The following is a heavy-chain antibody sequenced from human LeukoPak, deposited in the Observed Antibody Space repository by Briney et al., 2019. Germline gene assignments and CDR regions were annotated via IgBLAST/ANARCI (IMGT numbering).Heavy chain of an antibody. CDR3: ARDRSTVTTWVDY. D-gene: IGHD4-17*01. CDR2: ISGSGTTI. Sequence: SGGSLRLSCAGSGFTFSSYWMSWVRQAPGKGLEWVSYISGSGTTIYYADSVKGRFTISRDNAKNSLYLQMNSLRAEDTAVYYCARDRSTVTTWVDYWGQGTLVTVSS. J-gene: IGHJ4*02. V-gene: IGHV3-48*03. CDR1: GFTFSSYW.